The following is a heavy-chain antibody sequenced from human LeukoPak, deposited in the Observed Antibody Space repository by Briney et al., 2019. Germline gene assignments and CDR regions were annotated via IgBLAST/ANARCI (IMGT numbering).Heavy chain of an antibody. V-gene: IGHV1-24*01. CDR1: GYTLTELS. CDR2: FDPEDGET. CDR3: ARDIVGGTVAGTFD. D-gene: IGHD6-19*01. Sequence: ASVKVSCKVSGYTLTELSMHWVRQAPGKGLEWMGGFDPEDGETIYAQKFQGRVTMTEDTSTDTAYMELSRLRSDDTAVYYCARDIVGGTVAGTFDWGQGTLVTVSS. J-gene: IGHJ4*02.